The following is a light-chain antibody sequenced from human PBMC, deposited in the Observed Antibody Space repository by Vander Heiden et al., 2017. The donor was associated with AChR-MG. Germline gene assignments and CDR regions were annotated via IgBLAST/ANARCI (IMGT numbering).Light chain of an antibody. CDR2: SNK. V-gene: IGLV1-44*01. CDR1: SSNLGSNT. Sequence: QSVLTQPPSASGTPGQRVPISCSGSSSNLGSNTVNWYQQLPGTATKLLIYSNKQRPAGGPDRFSGSKSGTSASLASSGLQSEDEADDYCAAWDDSLNGPVVFGGGTKLTVL. J-gene: IGLJ2*01. CDR3: AAWDDSLNGPVV.